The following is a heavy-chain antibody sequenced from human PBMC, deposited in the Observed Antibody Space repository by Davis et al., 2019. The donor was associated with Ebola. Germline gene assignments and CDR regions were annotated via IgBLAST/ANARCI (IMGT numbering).Heavy chain of an antibody. CDR1: GFTFSSYW. J-gene: IGHJ3*02. CDR3: ARQLAVAGRIDAFDI. Sequence: GESLKISCAASGFTFSSYWMSWVRQAPGKGLEWVANIKQDGSEKYYVDSVKGRFTISRGNAKNSLYLQMNSLRAEDTAVYYCARQLAVAGRIDAFDIWGQGTMVTVSS. CDR2: IKQDGSEK. D-gene: IGHD6-19*01. V-gene: IGHV3-7*03.